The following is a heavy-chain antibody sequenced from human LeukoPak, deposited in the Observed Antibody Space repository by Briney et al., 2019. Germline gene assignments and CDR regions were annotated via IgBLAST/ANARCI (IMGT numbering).Heavy chain of an antibody. CDR1: GFTFSSYS. Sequence: GGSLRLSCAASGFTFSSYSMNWVRQAPGKGLEWVSSISSSSSYICYADSVKGRFTISRDNAKNSLYLQMNSLRAEDTAVYYCARDCSSTSCPKGAFDIWGQGTMVTVSS. CDR2: ISSSSSYI. V-gene: IGHV3-21*01. CDR3: ARDCSSTSCPKGAFDI. D-gene: IGHD2-2*01. J-gene: IGHJ3*02.